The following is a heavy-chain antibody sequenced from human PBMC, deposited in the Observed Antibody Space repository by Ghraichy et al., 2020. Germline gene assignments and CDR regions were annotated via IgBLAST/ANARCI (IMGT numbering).Heavy chain of an antibody. CDR1: GGSISSGGYY. Sequence: SETLSLTCTVSGGSISSGGYYWSWIRQHPGKGLEWIGYIYYSGSTYYNPSLKSRVTISVDTSKNQFSLKLSSVTAADTAVYYCARDYGGFYYYYGMDVWGQGTTVTVSS. J-gene: IGHJ6*02. V-gene: IGHV4-31*03. CDR2: IYYSGST. D-gene: IGHD4-23*01. CDR3: ARDYGGFYYYYGMDV.